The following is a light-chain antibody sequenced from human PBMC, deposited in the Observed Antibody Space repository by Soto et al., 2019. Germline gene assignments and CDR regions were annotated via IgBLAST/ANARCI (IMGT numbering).Light chain of an antibody. J-gene: IGKJ5*01. V-gene: IGKV3-11*01. CDR3: QQRSDWPPIT. Sequence: EIVLTQSPGTLSFSPGERATLSCRASQSISSYLAWYQQKPGQSPRLLICDASNRATGIPARFSGSGSGTDFTLTISSLEPEDFAVYYCQQRSDWPPITFGQGTRLEI. CDR1: QSISSY. CDR2: DAS.